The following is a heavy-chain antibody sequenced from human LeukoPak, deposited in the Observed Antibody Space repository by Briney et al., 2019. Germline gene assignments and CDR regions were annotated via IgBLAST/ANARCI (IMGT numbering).Heavy chain of an antibody. Sequence: GGSLRLSCAASGLVFGKYAMAWVRQAPGKGLEGVSIISDDSSFTSYLDSVKGRSTIFRDNSKNTLYLHMNSLKAEDTAVYYCAKGRCSGPGCDSFDYWGQGTLVTVSS. V-gene: IGHV3-23*01. D-gene: IGHD5-12*01. CDR1: GLVFGKYA. CDR3: AKGRCSGPGCDSFDY. CDR2: ISDDSSFT. J-gene: IGHJ4*02.